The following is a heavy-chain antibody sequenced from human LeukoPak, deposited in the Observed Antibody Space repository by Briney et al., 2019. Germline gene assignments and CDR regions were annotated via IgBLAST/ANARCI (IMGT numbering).Heavy chain of an antibody. V-gene: IGHV4-39*01. CDR1: GGSISSSSYC. CDR3: ARHGYDFWSGPKGNFDY. D-gene: IGHD3-3*01. CDR2: IYYSGST. J-gene: IGHJ4*02. Sequence: SETLSLTCTVSGGSISSSSYCWGWIRQPPGKGLEWIGSIYYSGSTYYNPSLKSRVTISVDTSKNQFSLKLSSVTAADTAVYYCARHGYDFWSGPKGNFDYWGQGTLVTVSS.